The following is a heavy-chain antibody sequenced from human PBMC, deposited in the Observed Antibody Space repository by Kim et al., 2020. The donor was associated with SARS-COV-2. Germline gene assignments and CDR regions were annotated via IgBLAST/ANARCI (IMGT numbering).Heavy chain of an antibody. J-gene: IGHJ2*01. Sequence: STPPLKRRVTISVDTSRNQVSLKLRSVTAADTAVYYCARRGYSTWYFDLWGRGTLVTVSS. V-gene: IGHV4-39*01. D-gene: IGHD6-13*01. CDR3: ARRGYSTWYFDL.